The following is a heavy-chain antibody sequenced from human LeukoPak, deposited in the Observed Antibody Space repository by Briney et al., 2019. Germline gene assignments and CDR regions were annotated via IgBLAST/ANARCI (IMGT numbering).Heavy chain of an antibody. J-gene: IGHJ6*04. CDR3: ARDSPDIVVVPAAWGGMEV. CDR2: IIPIFGTA. V-gene: IGHV1-69*13. CDR1: GGTFSSYA. Sequence: SVKVSCKASGGTFSSYAISWVRQAPGQGLEWMGGIIPIFGTANYAQKFQGRVTITADESTSTAYMELSSLRSEDTAVYYCARDSPDIVVVPAAWGGMEVWGKGTTVTVSS. D-gene: IGHD2-2*01.